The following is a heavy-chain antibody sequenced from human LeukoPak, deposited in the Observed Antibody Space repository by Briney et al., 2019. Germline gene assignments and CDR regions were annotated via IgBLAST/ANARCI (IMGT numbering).Heavy chain of an antibody. D-gene: IGHD5-24*01. CDR1: GFTFSSYG. CDR3: ARDHRGDGYNSYYFDY. J-gene: IGHJ4*02. Sequence: GGSLRLSCAASGFTFSSYGMHWVRQAPGKGLEWVAVIWYDGSNKYYADSVKGRFTISRDNSKNTLYLQMNSLRAEDTAVYYCARDHRGDGYNSYYFDYWGQGTLVTVSS. CDR2: IWYDGSNK. V-gene: IGHV3-33*01.